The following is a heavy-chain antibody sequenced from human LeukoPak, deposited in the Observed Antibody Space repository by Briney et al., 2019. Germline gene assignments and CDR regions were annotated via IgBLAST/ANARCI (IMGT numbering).Heavy chain of an antibody. D-gene: IGHD3-22*01. J-gene: IGHJ6*03. Sequence: SETLSLTCTVSGGSISSYQWSWIRQPPGKGLEWVGNIHQSGSTNYSPSLKNRVTISVDTSKNQFSLKLSSVTAADTAVYYCARDPSSPYYYDSSGDHYYYYYYLGVWGKGTTVTVSS. CDR3: ARDPSSPYYYDSSGDHYYYYYYLGV. V-gene: IGHV4-59*12. CDR1: GGSISSYQ. CDR2: IHQSGST.